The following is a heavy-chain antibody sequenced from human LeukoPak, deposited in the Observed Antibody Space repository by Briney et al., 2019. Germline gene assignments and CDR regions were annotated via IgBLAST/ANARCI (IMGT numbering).Heavy chain of an antibody. CDR2: IGAYNGNT. CDR1: GYTFSSYG. CDR3: ARGYYYDSSGFHSGGEFDY. Sequence: ASVKVSCKASGYTFSSYGISWVRQAPGQGLKWMGWIGAYNGNTNYAQKVQGRVIMTTDRSTSTAYMELRSLRSDDTAVYYCARGYYYDSSGFHSGGEFDYWGQGTLVTVSS. J-gene: IGHJ4*02. V-gene: IGHV1-18*01. D-gene: IGHD3-22*01.